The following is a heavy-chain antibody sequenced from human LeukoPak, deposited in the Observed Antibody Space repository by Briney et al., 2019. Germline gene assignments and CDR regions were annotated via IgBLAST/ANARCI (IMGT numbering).Heavy chain of an antibody. J-gene: IGHJ5*02. CDR2: IYYSGST. CDR1: GGSISSSSYY. Sequence: SETLSLTCTVSGGSISSSSYYWGWLRQPPGKGLEWIGSIYYSGSTYYNPSLKSRVTISVDTSKNQFSLKLSSVTAADTAVYYCARLARQLWFPGWFDPWGQGTLVTVSS. V-gene: IGHV4-39*07. D-gene: IGHD5-18*01. CDR3: ARLARQLWFPGWFDP.